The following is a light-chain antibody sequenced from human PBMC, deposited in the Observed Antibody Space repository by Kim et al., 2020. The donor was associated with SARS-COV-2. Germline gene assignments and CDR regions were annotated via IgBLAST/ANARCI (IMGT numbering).Light chain of an antibody. CDR1: RSNIGSNT. CDR3: AAWDDSLNTWV. CDR2: SNN. V-gene: IGLV1-44*01. J-gene: IGLJ3*02. Sequence: QSVLTQPPSASGTPGQRVTISCSGSRSNIGSNTVNWYQQLPGTAPKLLIYSNNLRPSGVPDRFSGSKSGTSASLAISGLQSEDEADYYCAAWDDSLNTWVFGGGTKVTVL.